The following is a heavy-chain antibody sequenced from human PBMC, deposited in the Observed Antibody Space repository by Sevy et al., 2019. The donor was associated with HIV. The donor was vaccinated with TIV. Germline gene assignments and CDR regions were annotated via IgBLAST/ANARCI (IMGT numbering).Heavy chain of an antibody. CDR1: GFTFSSYW. Sequence: GGSLRLSCAASGFTFSSYWMSWVRQAPGKGLEWVANIKQDGSEKYYMDSVKGRFTISRDNAQNSLYLQMNSLRAEDTAVYYCARVKRGAHFDYWGQGTLVTVSS. CDR2: IKQDGSEK. J-gene: IGHJ4*02. CDR3: ARVKRGAHFDY. V-gene: IGHV3-7*04. D-gene: IGHD1-26*01.